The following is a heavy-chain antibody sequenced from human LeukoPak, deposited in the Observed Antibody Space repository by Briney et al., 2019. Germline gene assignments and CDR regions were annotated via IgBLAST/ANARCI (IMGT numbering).Heavy chain of an antibody. CDR3: ARDSGYNAFDY. CDR1: GFTFSGYS. V-gene: IGHV3-7*05. CDR2: IKQDGSEK. Sequence: GGSLRLSCAASGFTFSGYSMSWVRQAPGKGLEWVANIKQDGSEKYYVESVKGRFTISRDNAKNSLYLQMNSLRVEDTAVYYCARDSGYNAFDYWGQGTLVTVSS. D-gene: IGHD5-12*01. J-gene: IGHJ4*02.